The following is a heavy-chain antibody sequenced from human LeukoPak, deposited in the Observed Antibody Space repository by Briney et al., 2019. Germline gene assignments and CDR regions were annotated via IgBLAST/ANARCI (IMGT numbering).Heavy chain of an antibody. CDR3: ARGVVRGVILRTYYFDY. Sequence: GGSLRLSCAASGFTVSSNYMSWVRQAPGKGLEWVSVIYSGGSTYYADSVKGRFTISRHNSKNTLYLQMNNLRAEDTAVYYCARGVVRGVILRTYYFDYWGQGTLVTVSS. J-gene: IGHJ4*02. CDR1: GFTVSSNY. D-gene: IGHD3-10*01. CDR2: IYSGGST. V-gene: IGHV3-53*04.